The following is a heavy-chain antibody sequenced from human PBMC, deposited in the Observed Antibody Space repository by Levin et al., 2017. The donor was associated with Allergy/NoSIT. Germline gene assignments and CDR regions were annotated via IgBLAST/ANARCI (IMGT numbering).Heavy chain of an antibody. CDR1: GFTFSNVW. D-gene: IGHD6-13*01. CDR2: IKSITDGGTT. CDR3: VAAAGGY. V-gene: IGHV3-15*05. J-gene: IGHJ4*02. Sequence: SCAASGFTFSNVWMNWVRQAPGKGLEWVGRIKSITDGGTTDYAAPVKGRFIISRDDSKNTLYLHLNSLITEDTAVYYCVAAAGGYWGQGTRVTVSS.